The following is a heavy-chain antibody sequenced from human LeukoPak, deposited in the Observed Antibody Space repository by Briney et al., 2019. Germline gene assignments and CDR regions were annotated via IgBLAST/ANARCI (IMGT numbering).Heavy chain of an antibody. CDR3: ATAGRRLFGVLIPLSFDY. Sequence: ASVKVSCKASGYTFTNYYIHWVRRAPGQGLEWMGMIIPSDGFTTYAQKFQGRLTMTRDMSTSTVYMELSSLRSEDTALYYCATAGRRLFGVLIPLSFDYWGQGTLVTVSS. J-gene: IGHJ4*02. V-gene: IGHV1-46*01. D-gene: IGHD3-3*01. CDR1: GYTFTNYY. CDR2: IIPSDGFT.